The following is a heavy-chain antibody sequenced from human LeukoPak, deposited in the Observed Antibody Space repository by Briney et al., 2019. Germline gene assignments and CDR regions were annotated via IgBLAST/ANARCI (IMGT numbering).Heavy chain of an antibody. V-gene: IGHV3-23*01. Sequence: GGSLRLSCAASGFTFSSYARRWVRQAPGKGLEWVSAISGSGGSTSYADSVKGRFTISRDNSKNTLYLQMNSLSAEDTAVYYCAKFDYDFWRTGYYWGQGTLVTVSS. CDR3: AKFDYDFWRTGYY. CDR1: GFTFSSYA. CDR2: ISGSGGST. J-gene: IGHJ4*02. D-gene: IGHD3-3*01.